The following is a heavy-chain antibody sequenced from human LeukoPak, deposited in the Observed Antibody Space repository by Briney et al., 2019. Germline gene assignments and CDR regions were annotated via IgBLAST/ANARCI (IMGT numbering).Heavy chain of an antibody. CDR2: IIPIFGTA. CDR1: GGTFSSYA. CDR3: ARERAEGREGYMDV. V-gene: IGHV1-69*13. J-gene: IGHJ6*03. Sequence: SVKASCKASGGTFSSYAISWVRQAPGQGLEWMGGIIPIFGTANYAQKFQGRVTITADESTSTAYMELSSLRSEDTAVYYCARERAEGREGYMDVWGKGTTVTVSS.